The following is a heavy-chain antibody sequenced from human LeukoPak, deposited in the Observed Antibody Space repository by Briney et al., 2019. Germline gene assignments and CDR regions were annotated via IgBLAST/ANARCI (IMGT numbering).Heavy chain of an antibody. CDR1: GFTFSSYA. J-gene: IGHJ4*02. V-gene: IGHV3-23*01. CDR3: AKGGSAELAYIYY. D-gene: IGHD2-2*01. Sequence: AGSLRLSCAASGFTFSSYAMSCVRQAPGKGLEWVSIVTGTGRSTNYADSVRGRFTISRDNSKNTLYLQMNSLRAEDTATYYCAKGGSAELAYIYYWGQGALVTVSS. CDR2: VTGTGRST.